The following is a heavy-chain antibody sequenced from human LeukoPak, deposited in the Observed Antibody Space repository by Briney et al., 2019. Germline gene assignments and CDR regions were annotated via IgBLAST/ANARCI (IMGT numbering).Heavy chain of an antibody. CDR2: MNPNSGNT. J-gene: IGHJ6*02. D-gene: IGHD1-14*01. Sequence: ASVRVSCKASGYNFIGYGISWVRQATGQGLEWMGWMNPNSGNTGYAQKFQGRVTMTRNTSISTAYMELSSLRSEDTAVYYCAREPRDGYYYGMDVWGQGTTVTVSS. CDR3: AREPRDGYYYGMDV. CDR1: GYNFIGYG. V-gene: IGHV1-8*01.